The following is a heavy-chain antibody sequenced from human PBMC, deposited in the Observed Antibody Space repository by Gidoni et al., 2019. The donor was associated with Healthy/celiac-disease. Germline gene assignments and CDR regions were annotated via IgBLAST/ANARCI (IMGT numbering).Heavy chain of an antibody. CDR1: GFTFSSYS. D-gene: IGHD5-18*01. J-gene: IGHJ4*02. CDR2: ISSSSSYI. Sequence: EVQLVESGGGLVKPGGSLRLSCAASGFTFSSYSMNWVRQAPGKGLEWVSSISSSSSYIYYADSVKGRFTISRDNAKNSLYLQMNSLRAEDTAVYYCARSGRNLYSYAIDYWGQGTLVTVSS. CDR3: ARSGRNLYSYAIDY. V-gene: IGHV3-21*01.